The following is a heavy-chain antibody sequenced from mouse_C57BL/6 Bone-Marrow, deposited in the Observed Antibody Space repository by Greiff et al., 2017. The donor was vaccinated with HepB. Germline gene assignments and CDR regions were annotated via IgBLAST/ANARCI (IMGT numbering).Heavy chain of an antibody. V-gene: IGHV10-3*01. CDR3: VSYRGFAY. CDR1: GFTFNTYA. CDR2: IRSKSSNYAT. J-gene: IGHJ3*01. Sequence: EVQRVESGGGLVQPKGSLKLSCAASGFTFNTYAMHWVRQAPGKGLEWFARIRSKSSNYATYYADSVKDRFTISRDDSQSMLYLQMNNLKTEDTAMYYCVSYRGFAYWGQGTLVTVSA. D-gene: IGHD5-5*01.